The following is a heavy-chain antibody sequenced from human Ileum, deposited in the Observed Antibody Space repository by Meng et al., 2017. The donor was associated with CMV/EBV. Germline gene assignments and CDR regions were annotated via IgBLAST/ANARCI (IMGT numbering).Heavy chain of an antibody. CDR1: GYTFTGHN. Sequence: VHLVHSGAEIKKPGAPVKVSCKASGYTFTGHNIHWVRQAPGQGLEWMGRINPNTGDTKNAQNFQGRVTMTRDTSNGTAYMELTNLRSDDTAVYFCTRSWIHLWSHDFDYWGQGTLVTVSS. V-gene: IGHV1-2*06. J-gene: IGHJ4*02. CDR3: TRSWIHLWSHDFDY. CDR2: INPNTGDT. D-gene: IGHD5-18*01.